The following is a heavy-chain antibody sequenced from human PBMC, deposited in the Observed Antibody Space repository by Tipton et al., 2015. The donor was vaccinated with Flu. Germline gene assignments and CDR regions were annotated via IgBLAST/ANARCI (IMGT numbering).Heavy chain of an antibody. CDR2: ISPYTDNS. J-gene: IGHJ4*02. Sequence: GEVKKPGASVKVSCKTSGYTFNTYGISWVRQAPGQGLEWMGWISPYTDNSNYAQKFQGRVTMTTDTSTNTAYMEVRSLRLDDTAVYYCVGDVPQGVVVIPPAKSLDHLGQGTLVTVSS. D-gene: IGHD2-2*01. V-gene: IGHV1-18*01. CDR1: GYTFNTYG. CDR3: VGDVPQGVVVIPPAKSLDH.